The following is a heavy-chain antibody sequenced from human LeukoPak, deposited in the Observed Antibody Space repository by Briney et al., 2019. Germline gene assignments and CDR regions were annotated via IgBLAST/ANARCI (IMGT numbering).Heavy chain of an antibody. CDR1: GFTFSSYA. CDR3: ARGKQLWLYYFDY. V-gene: IGHV3-23*01. D-gene: IGHD5-18*01. J-gene: IGHJ4*02. CDR2: ISGSGGST. Sequence: GGSLRLSCAASGFTFSSYAMSWVRQARGKGLEWVSAISGSGGSTYYADSVKGRFTISRDNSKNTLYLQMNSLRADDTAVYYCARGKQLWLYYFDYWGQGTLVTVSS.